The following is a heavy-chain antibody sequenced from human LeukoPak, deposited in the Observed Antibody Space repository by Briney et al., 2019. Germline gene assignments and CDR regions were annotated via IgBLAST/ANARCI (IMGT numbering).Heavy chain of an antibody. CDR2: ILTSGTT. CDR1: NGSISSYH. J-gene: IGHJ4*02. D-gene: IGHD1-26*01. Sequence: SETPSLTCTVSNGSISSYHWSWVRQPPGKGLEWIGYILTSGTTNYNPSLKSRLTISVDTSKNQFTLKLSSVTAADTAVYYCARLRVSGSYLYYFDYWGQGTLVTVSS. V-gene: IGHV4-4*09. CDR3: ARLRVSGSYLYYFDY.